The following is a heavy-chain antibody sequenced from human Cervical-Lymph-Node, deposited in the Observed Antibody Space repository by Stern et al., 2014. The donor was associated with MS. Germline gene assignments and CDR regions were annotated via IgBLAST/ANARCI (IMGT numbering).Heavy chain of an antibody. CDR2: INPSGDST. J-gene: IGHJ4*02. CDR3: ARLRGYNVLTGYLDY. Sequence: QDQLVQSGAGVKKPGASVKISCKASGYTFTNYYMHWVLQAPGQGLEWMGIINPSGDSTSYAQKFEGRVTMTRETSTSRVNMELSSLTSGDTAVYYCARLRGYNVLTGYLDYWGQGTLVTVSS. D-gene: IGHD3-9*01. V-gene: IGHV1-46*01. CDR1: GYTFTNYY.